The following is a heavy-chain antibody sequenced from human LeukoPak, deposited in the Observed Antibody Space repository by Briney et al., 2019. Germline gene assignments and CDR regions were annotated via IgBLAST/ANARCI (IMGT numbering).Heavy chain of an antibody. D-gene: IGHD5-18*01. J-gene: IGHJ4*02. CDR3: ASRSGPSDPTWIQLWSPFDY. Sequence: ASVKVSCKVSGYALTELSMHWVRQAPGKGLEWMGGFDPEDGETIYAQKFQGRVTMTEDSSTDTAYMELSSLRSEDTAVYYCASRSGPSDPTWIQLWSPFDYWGQGTLATVSS. CDR1: GYALTELS. CDR2: FDPEDGET. V-gene: IGHV1-24*01.